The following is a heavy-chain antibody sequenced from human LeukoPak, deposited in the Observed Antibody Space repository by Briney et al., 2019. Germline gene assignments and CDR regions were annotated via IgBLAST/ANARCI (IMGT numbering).Heavy chain of an antibody. V-gene: IGHV3-23*01. CDR2: ISASST. CDR3: AKPLYSRGWYFDY. D-gene: IGHD6-19*01. CDR1: GFTFSSYA. Sequence: GGSLRLSCAASGFTFSSYAMSWVRQAPGKGLEWVSTISASSTYYADSVKGRFTISRDNSKNTLYLQMNGLRAEDTAVYYCAKPLYSRGWYFDYWGQGTLVTVSS. J-gene: IGHJ4*02.